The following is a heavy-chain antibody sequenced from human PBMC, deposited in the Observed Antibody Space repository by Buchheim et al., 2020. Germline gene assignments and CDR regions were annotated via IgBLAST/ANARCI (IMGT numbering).Heavy chain of an antibody. CDR3: ARGHGTMIVVVTRNDPSLDY. CDR1: GFTFSSYA. J-gene: IGHJ4*02. D-gene: IGHD3-22*01. Sequence: QVQLVESGGGVVQPGRSLRLSCAASGFTFSSYAMHWVRQAPGKGLEWVAVISYDGSNKYYADSVKGRFTISRDNSKNTLYLQMNSLRAEDTAVYYCARGHGTMIVVVTRNDPSLDYWGQGTL. V-gene: IGHV3-30*04. CDR2: ISYDGSNK.